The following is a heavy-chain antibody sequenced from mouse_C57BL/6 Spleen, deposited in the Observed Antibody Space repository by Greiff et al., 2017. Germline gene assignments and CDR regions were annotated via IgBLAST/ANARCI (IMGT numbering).Heavy chain of an antibody. V-gene: IGHV1-20*01. D-gene: IGHD1-1*01. CDR1: GYSFTGYF. CDR2: INPYNGDT. Sequence: VQLQQSGPELVKPGDSVKISCKASGYSFTGYFMNWVMQSHGKSLEWIGRINPYNGDTFYNQKFKGKATLTVDKSSSTAHMELRSLTSEDSAVYYGAREVYYGSSYDYFDYWGQGTTLTVSS. CDR3: AREVYYGSSYDYFDY. J-gene: IGHJ2*01.